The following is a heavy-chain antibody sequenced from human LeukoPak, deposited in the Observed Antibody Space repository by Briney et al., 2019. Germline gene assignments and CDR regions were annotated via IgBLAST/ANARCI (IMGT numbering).Heavy chain of an antibody. V-gene: IGHV3-30*02. CDR2: VRNDGSNE. CDR1: GFVLSDCG. CDR3: AKESDSGYHSEGPKN. J-gene: IGHJ4*02. Sequence: GGSLRLSCAASGFVLSDCGMHWVRQAPGKGLEWVAFVRNDGSNEYYVGSVKGRFTISRDKSKNTLYLQMNSLRVEDTAVYSCAKESDSGYHSEGPKNWGLGTLVTVSS. D-gene: IGHD5-12*01.